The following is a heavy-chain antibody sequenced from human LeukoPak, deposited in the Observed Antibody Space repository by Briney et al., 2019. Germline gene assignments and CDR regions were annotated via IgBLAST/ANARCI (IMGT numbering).Heavy chain of an antibody. J-gene: IGHJ4*02. Sequence: SETLSLTCAVYGGSFSGYYWSWIRQPPGKGPEWIGEINHSGSTNYNPSLKSRVTISVDTSKNQFSLKLSSVTAADTAVYYCAQTEWELPFDYWGQGTLVTVSS. CDR2: INHSGST. D-gene: IGHD1-26*01. CDR1: GGSFSGYY. V-gene: IGHV4-34*01. CDR3: AQTEWELPFDY.